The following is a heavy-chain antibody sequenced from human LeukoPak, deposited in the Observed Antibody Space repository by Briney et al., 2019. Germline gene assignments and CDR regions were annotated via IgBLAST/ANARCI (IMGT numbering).Heavy chain of an antibody. CDR2: ISSDGRDK. CDR1: GFTFSSCA. D-gene: IGHD6-25*01. CDR3: AKDLRRIAAYYFDY. V-gene: IGHV3-30*18. Sequence: PGGSLRLSCAASGFTFSSCAIHWVRQAPGKGLEWVAVISSDGRDKHHADSVKGRFTISRDNSKNTLFLQTNSLRPEDTAVYYCAKDLRRIAAYYFDYWGQGTLVTVSS. J-gene: IGHJ4*02.